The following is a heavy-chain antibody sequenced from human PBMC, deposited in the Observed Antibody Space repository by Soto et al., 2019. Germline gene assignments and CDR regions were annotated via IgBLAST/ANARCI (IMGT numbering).Heavy chain of an antibody. CDR2: IIPIFGTA. D-gene: IGHD3-10*01. J-gene: IGHJ6*02. Sequence: QVQLLQSGAAVKKPGSSVKVSCKASGGTFSSYAISWVRQAPGQGLEWLGGIIPIFGTANYAQKFQGRVTITADESTSTAYMELSSLRSEDTAVYYCARSQWGAGITMVREHSYYDYGMDVWGQGTTVTVSS. CDR3: ARSQWGAGITMVREHSYYDYGMDV. V-gene: IGHV1-69*01. CDR1: GGTFSSYA.